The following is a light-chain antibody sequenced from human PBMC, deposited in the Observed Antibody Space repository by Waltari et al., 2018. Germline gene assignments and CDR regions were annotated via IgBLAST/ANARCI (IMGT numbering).Light chain of an antibody. J-gene: IGKJ1*01. CDR1: QSVKSN. Sequence: EVVMTQSPAMASVSPGERAALFCRASQSVKSNVAWYQQKPGQAPRLLLYGASTRATGVPVRFSGSGSGTEFTLTISSLQSEDFAVYYCQQRSNRPPWTFGQGTRVEIK. V-gene: IGKV3-15*01. CDR3: QQRSNRPPWT. CDR2: GAS.